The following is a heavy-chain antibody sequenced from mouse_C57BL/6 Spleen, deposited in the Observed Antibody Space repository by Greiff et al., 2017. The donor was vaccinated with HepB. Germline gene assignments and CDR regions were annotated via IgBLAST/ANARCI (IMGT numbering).Heavy chain of an antibody. J-gene: IGHJ4*01. V-gene: IGHV5-4*01. Sequence: EVQRVESGGGLVKPGGSLKLSCAASGFTFSSYAMSWVRQTPEKRLEWVATISDGGSYTYYPDNVKGRFTISRDNAKNNLYLQMSHLKSEDTAMYYCAREGFYGNYEGYAMDYWGQGTSVTVSS. D-gene: IGHD2-1*01. CDR1: GFTFSSYA. CDR2: ISDGGSYT. CDR3: AREGFYGNYEGYAMDY.